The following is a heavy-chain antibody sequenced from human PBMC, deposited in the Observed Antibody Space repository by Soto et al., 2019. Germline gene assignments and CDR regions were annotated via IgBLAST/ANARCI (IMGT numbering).Heavy chain of an antibody. D-gene: IGHD3-3*01. Sequence: GGSLRLSCAASGFTFSSYWMSWVRQAPGKGLEWVANIKQDGSEKYYVDSVKGRFTISRDNAKNSLYLQMNSLRAEDTAVYYCARGAPPPTIFGVVTRFDYWGQGTLVTVSS. V-gene: IGHV3-7*01. J-gene: IGHJ4*02. CDR1: GFTFSSYW. CDR3: ARGAPPPTIFGVVTRFDY. CDR2: IKQDGSEK.